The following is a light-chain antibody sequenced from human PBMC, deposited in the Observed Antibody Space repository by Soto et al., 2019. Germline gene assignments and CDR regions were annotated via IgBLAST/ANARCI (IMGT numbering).Light chain of an antibody. CDR1: QDISTA. V-gene: IGKV1-13*02. CDR3: QQYDSFSVT. Sequence: AIQLTQSPSSLSASVGDRVTITCLASQDISTALAWYQQKPGKPPKVLIYGASTLENGVPSRFIGSGSGTDFTLTISSLLPEDFATYYCQQYDSFSVTFGQGTRLEI. CDR2: GAS. J-gene: IGKJ5*01.